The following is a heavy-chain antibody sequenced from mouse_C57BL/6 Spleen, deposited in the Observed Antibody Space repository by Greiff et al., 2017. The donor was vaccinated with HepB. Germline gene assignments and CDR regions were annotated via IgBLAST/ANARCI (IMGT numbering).Heavy chain of an antibody. V-gene: IGHV1-37*01. CDR3: ARSQSLIPTVGADYYARDY. CDR2: INPYNGDT. CDR1: GYSFTGYF. Sequence: EVQLQQSGPELVKPGASVKISCKASGYSFTGYFMNWVKQSHGKSLEWIGRINPYNGDTFYNQKFKGKATLTVDKSSSTAHMERLSLTSEDFAVYYFARSQSLIPTVGADYYARDYLGQGTSVTVSS. D-gene: IGHD1-1*01. J-gene: IGHJ4*01.